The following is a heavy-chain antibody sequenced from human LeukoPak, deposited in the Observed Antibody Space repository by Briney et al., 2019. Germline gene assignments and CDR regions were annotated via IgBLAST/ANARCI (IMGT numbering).Heavy chain of an antibody. V-gene: IGHV1-8*03. CDR1: GYTFTSYD. CDR3: ARGDYDFWSGSPPMDV. D-gene: IGHD3-3*01. CDR2: MNPNSGNT. J-gene: IGHJ6*04. Sequence: ASVKVSCKASGYTFTSYDFNWVRQATGQGLEWMGWMNPNSGNTGYAQKFQGRVTITRNTSISTAYMELSSLRSEDTAVYYCARGDYDFWSGSPPMDVWGKGTTVTVSS.